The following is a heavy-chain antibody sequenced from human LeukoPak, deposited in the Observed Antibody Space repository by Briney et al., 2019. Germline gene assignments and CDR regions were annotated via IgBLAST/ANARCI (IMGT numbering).Heavy chain of an antibody. Sequence: PGGSLRLSCAASGFTFSSHWMHWVRQAPGKGLEWVGFIRSKAYGGTTEYAASVKGRFTISRDDSKSIAYLQMNSLKTEDTAVYYCTRDRYSYGYGGFDYWGQGTLVTVSS. V-gene: IGHV3-49*04. CDR2: IRSKAYGGTT. J-gene: IGHJ4*02. CDR3: TRDRYSYGYGGFDY. CDR1: GFTFSSHW. D-gene: IGHD5-18*01.